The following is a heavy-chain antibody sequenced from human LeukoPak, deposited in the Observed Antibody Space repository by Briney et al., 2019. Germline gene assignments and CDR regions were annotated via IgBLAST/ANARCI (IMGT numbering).Heavy chain of an antibody. V-gene: IGHV5-51*01. D-gene: IGHD2-21*02. J-gene: IGHJ4*02. CDR2: IYPGDPDT. CDR1: GYSFTKYW. CDR3: ARRRGVTATLNYFDY. Sequence: GESLKISCKGSGYSFTKYWIGWVRQMPGKGLEWMGIIYPGDPDTIYSPSFQGQVTISADKSISTAYLQWSSLRASDTAIYYCARRRGVTATLNYFDYWGQGTLVTVSS.